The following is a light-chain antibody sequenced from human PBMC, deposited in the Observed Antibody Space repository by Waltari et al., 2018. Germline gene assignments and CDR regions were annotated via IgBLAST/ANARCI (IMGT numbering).Light chain of an antibody. CDR2: EVS. Sequence: QSALTQPPSASGSPGQSVTISCTGTSSDVGGHNYVSWYQQHPGKAPKLVIYEVSKLPSGVPERFSGSKSGNTASLTVSGLQAEDEADYYCSSYAGSNNYVFGTGTKVTVL. CDR3: SSYAGSNNYV. V-gene: IGLV2-8*01. CDR1: SSDVGGHNY. J-gene: IGLJ1*01.